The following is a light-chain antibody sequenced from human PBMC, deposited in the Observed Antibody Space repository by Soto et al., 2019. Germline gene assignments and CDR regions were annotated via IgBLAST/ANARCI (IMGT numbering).Light chain of an antibody. CDR1: SSDVGGYNY. V-gene: IGLV2-8*01. J-gene: IGLJ1*01. CDR3: SSYAGSNRV. Sequence: QSALTQPPSASGSPGQSVTISCTGTSSDVGGYNYVSWYQQHPGKAPKLMIYEVSERPSGVPDRFSGSKSGNTASLTVSGLQAEDEADYYCSSYAGSNRVFGTGTKLTV. CDR2: EVS.